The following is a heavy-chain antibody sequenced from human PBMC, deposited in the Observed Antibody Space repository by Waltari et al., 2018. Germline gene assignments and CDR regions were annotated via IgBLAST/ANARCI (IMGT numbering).Heavy chain of an antibody. V-gene: IGHV1-2*06. J-gene: IGHJ4*02. CDR1: GYTFTGYY. D-gene: IGHD2-21*01. CDR2: INPNSGGT. CDR3: ARVNGLAYCGGDCYPDY. Sequence: QVQLVQSGAEVKKPGASVKVSCKASGYTFTGYYMHWVRQAPGQGLEWMGRINPNSGGTNDAQKFQGRVTMTRETSISTAYMELSRLRSDDTAVYYCARVNGLAYCGGDCYPDYWGQGTLVTVSS.